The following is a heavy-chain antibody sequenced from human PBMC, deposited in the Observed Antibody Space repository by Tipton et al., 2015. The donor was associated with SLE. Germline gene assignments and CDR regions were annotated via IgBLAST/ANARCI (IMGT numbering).Heavy chain of an antibody. J-gene: IGHJ4*02. CDR2: ISGDGGST. D-gene: IGHD3-10*01. Sequence: SLRLSCAASGFTFSSYEMNWVRQAPGKGLEWVSLISGDGGSTYYADSVKGRFTISRDNSKNSLYLQMNSLRTEDTALYYCANVFGGPSFFDYWGQGTLVTVSS. CDR3: ANVFGGPSFFDY. CDR1: GFTFSSYE. V-gene: IGHV3-43*02.